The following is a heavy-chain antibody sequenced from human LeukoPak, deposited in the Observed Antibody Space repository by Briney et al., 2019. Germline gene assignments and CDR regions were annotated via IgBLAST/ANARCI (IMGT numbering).Heavy chain of an antibody. Sequence: GGSLRLSCAASGFTFSSYWMHWVRQAPGKGLVWVSRINSDGSSTSYADCVKGRFNISRDYAKNTLYLQMNSLRAEDTAVYYCARAGHGYSGSVSAFDIWGQGTMVTVSS. CDR1: GFTFSSYW. J-gene: IGHJ3*02. V-gene: IGHV3-74*01. CDR3: ARAGHGYSGSVSAFDI. CDR2: INSDGSST. D-gene: IGHD1-26*01.